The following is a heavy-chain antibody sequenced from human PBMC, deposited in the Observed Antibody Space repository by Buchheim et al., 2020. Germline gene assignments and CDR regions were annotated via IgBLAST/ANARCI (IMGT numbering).Heavy chain of an antibody. CDR2: INHSGST. CDR1: GGSFSGYY. CDR3: ARSQLDGEVRGYQKEGSDY. J-gene: IGHJ4*02. Sequence: QVQLQQWGAGLLKPSETLSLTCAVYGGSFSGYYWSWIRQPPGKGLEWIGEINHSGSTNYNPSLKSRVTISVDTSKNQFSLKLSSVTAADTAVYYCARSQLDGEVRGYQKEGSDYWGQGTL. D-gene: IGHD3-22*01. V-gene: IGHV4-34*01.